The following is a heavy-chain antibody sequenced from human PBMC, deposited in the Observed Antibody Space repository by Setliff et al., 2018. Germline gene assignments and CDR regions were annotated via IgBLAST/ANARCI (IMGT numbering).Heavy chain of an antibody. CDR1: GYSFSNFW. CDR3: ARDNNYYDRSGYYSGHDV. V-gene: IGHV1-24*01. J-gene: IGHJ4*03. CDR2: FDPEDGGT. D-gene: IGHD3-22*01. Sequence: GESLKISCKGSGYSFSNFWIGWVRQMPGKGLEWMGGFDPEDGGTIYAQKFQGRVTMTEDTSTDTAYMELSSLRAEDTAVYYCARDNNYYDRSGYYSGHDVWGQGILVTVSS.